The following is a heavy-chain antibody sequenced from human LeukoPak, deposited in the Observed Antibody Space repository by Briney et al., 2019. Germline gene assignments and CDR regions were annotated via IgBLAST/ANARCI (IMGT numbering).Heavy chain of an antibody. D-gene: IGHD1-1*01. CDR2: ISGSGGDT. V-gene: IGHV3-11*06. J-gene: IGHJ4*02. Sequence: GGSLRLSCAASGFTFTDSYMTWVRQAPGKGLEWLSYISGSGGDTNYADSVRGRFTISRDNAKNSLYLQMNSLRVEDTAVYYCARDPKTVRIWGQGTLVTVSS. CDR1: GFTFTDSY. CDR3: ARDPKTVRI.